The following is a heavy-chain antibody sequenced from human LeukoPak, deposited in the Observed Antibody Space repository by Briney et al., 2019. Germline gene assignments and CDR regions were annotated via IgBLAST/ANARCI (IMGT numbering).Heavy chain of an antibody. CDR2: ISYDGSNK. Sequence: GGSLRLSCAASGFTFSSYAMHWVRQAPGKGLEWVAVISYDGSNKYYADSVKGRFTISRDNSKNTLYLQMNSLRAEDTAVYYCARDDDADYYYDSSGFDYWGQGTLVTVSS. D-gene: IGHD3-22*01. J-gene: IGHJ4*02. V-gene: IGHV3-30-3*01. CDR1: GFTFSSYA. CDR3: ARDDDADYYYDSSGFDY.